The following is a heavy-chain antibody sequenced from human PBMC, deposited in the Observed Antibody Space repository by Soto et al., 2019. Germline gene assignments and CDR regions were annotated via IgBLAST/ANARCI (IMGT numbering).Heavy chain of an antibody. Sequence: QVQLVQSGAEVKKPGASVKVSCKASGYTFTGYYMHWVRQAPGQGLEWMGWINPNSGGTNYALKFQGRVTMTRDTSISTAYMELSRLRSDDTAVYYCARVSTINYYYGMDVWGQGTTVTVSS. V-gene: IGHV1-2*02. CDR2: INPNSGGT. CDR1: GYTFTGYY. CDR3: ARVSTINYYYGMDV. J-gene: IGHJ6*02. D-gene: IGHD2-21*01.